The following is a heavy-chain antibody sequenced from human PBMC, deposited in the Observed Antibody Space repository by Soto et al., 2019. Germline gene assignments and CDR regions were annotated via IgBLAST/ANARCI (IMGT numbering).Heavy chain of an antibody. D-gene: IGHD6-6*01. CDR1: DLPSTSGRSS. CDR2: IYHSGST. J-gene: IGHJ5*02. V-gene: IGHV4-30-2*06. CDR3: VRESVASGPNYFDT. Sequence: TMSLTCTFADLPSTSGRSSLNWIRQSPGKGLEWIAYIYHSGSTYYNPSLKSRVTISVDRSENQFSLKLTSVTAADTAVYYCVRESVASGPNYFDTWGPGTLVTVSS.